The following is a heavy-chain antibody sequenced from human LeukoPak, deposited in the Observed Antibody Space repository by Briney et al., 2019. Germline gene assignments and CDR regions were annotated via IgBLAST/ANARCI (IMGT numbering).Heavy chain of an antibody. CDR2: ISGSDGST. Sequence: GGSLRLSCAASGFTFSSYAMNWVRQAPGKGLEWVSAISGSDGSTYYADSVKGRFTISRDNSKNTLYLQMNSLRAEDTAVYYCAKSKVVAATMGSFDYWGQGTLVTASS. D-gene: IGHD2-15*01. CDR3: AKSKVVAATMGSFDY. J-gene: IGHJ4*02. V-gene: IGHV3-23*01. CDR1: GFTFSSYA.